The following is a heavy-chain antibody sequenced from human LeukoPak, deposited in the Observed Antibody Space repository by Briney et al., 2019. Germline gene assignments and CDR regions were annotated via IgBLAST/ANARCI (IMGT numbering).Heavy chain of an antibody. CDR2: ISYDGSNK. Sequence: GGSLRLSCAASRFTFSSYGMHWVRQAPGKGLEWVAVISYDGSNKYYADSVEGRFTISRDSSKNTLYLQMNTLRAEDTAVYYCAKEGDNNEFDYWGQGTLVTVSS. J-gene: IGHJ4*02. V-gene: IGHV3-30*18. D-gene: IGHD2-21*02. CDR1: RFTFSSYG. CDR3: AKEGDNNEFDY.